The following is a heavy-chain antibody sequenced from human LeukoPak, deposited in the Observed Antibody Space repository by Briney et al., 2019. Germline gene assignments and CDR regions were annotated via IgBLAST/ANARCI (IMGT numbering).Heavy chain of an antibody. J-gene: IGHJ4*02. V-gene: IGHV3-53*01. CDR3: ARGYYDSSGYYRQGFDY. CDR2: IYSGGST. CDR1: GFTVSSNY. D-gene: IGHD3-22*01. Sequence: GGSLRLSCAASGFTVSSNYMSWVRQAPGKGLEWVSVIYSGGSTYYADSVKGRFTISRDNSKNTLYLQMNSLRAEDTAVYYCARGYYDSSGYYRQGFDYWGQGTLVTVSS.